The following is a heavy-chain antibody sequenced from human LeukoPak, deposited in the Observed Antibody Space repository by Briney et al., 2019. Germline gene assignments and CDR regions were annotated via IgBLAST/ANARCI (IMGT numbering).Heavy chain of an antibody. CDR2: MNPNSGNT. CDR3: ARIFPLSSSWYFFYYYYGMDV. CDR1: GYTFTSYG. J-gene: IGHJ6*02. Sequence: ASVKVSCKASGYTFTSYGISWVRQAPGQGLEWMGWMNPNSGNTGYAQKFQGRVTMTRNTSISTAYMELSSLRSEDTAVYYCARIFPLSSSWYFFYYYYGMDVWGQGTTVTVSS. V-gene: IGHV1-8*02. D-gene: IGHD6-13*01.